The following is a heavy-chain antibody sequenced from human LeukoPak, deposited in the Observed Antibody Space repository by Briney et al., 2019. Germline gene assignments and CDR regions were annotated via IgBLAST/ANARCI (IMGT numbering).Heavy chain of an antibody. CDR3: ATGHSYGYDY. Sequence: GGSLRLSCAASGLTFTDFWMHWVRQAPGKGLEWVSLIKNVGSVTRYADSVKGRFTISRDDAKKTLDLQKNNLKVDDTAVYYCATGHSYGYDYWGQGTLVTVSS. CDR2: IKNVGSVT. CDR1: GLTFTDFW. J-gene: IGHJ4*02. D-gene: IGHD5-18*01. V-gene: IGHV3-74*01.